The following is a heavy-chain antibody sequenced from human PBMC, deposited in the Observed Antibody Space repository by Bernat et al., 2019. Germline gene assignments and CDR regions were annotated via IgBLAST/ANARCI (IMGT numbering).Heavy chain of an antibody. J-gene: IGHJ4*02. CDR1: GFTVSSNY. V-gene: IGHV3-53*01. Sequence: EVQLVESGGGLIQPGGSLRLSCAASGFTVSSNYMSWVRQAPGKGLEWVSVIYSGGSTYYADAVKGRFTISRDNSKNTLYLQMKSLRAEDTAVYYCARDLHVGLRGLSFDYWGQGTLVTVSS. D-gene: IGHD4-17*01. CDR3: ARDLHVGLRGLSFDY. CDR2: IYSGGST.